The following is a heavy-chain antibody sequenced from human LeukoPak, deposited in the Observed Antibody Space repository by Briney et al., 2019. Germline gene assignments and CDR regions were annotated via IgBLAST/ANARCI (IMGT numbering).Heavy chain of an antibody. CDR3: ATPLGASDAFDI. CDR2: IIPIFGTA. V-gene: IGHV1-69*05. J-gene: IGHJ3*02. D-gene: IGHD1-26*01. CDR1: GGTFSSYA. Sequence: GALVKVSCKASGGTFSSYAISWVRQAPGQGLEWMGRIIPIFGTANYAQKFQGRVTITTDESTSTAYMELSSLRSEDTAVYYCATPLGASDAFDIWGQGTMVTVSS.